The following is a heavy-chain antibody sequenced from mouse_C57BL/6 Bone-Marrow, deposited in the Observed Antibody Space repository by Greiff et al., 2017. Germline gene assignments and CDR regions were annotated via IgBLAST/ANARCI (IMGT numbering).Heavy chain of an antibody. CDR3: ARVEFDGSSGDWYYDV. Sequence: VQLQQPGAELVKPGASVKLSCKASGYTFTSYWMHWVKQRPGQGLEWIGMIHPNSGSTKYNEKFKGKATLTVDTSSSTAYVELHSLTSEGSAVYFYARVEFDGSSGDWYYDVWGTGTTVTVSS. V-gene: IGHV1-64*01. CDR1: GYTFTSYW. CDR2: IHPNSGST. J-gene: IGHJ1*03. D-gene: IGHD1-1*01.